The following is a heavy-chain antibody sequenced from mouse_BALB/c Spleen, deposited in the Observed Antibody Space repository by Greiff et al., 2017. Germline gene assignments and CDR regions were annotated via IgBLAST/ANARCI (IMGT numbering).Heavy chain of an antibody. CDR3: ARHMNYYAMDY. J-gene: IGHJ4*01. V-gene: IGHV5-6*01. CDR2: ISSGGSYT. Sequence: EVQGVESGGDLVKPGGSLKLSCAASGFTFSSYGMSWVRQTPDKRLEWVATISSGGSYTYYPDSVKGRFTISRDNAKNTLYLQMSSLKSEDTAMYYCARHMNYYAMDYWGQGTSVTVSS. D-gene: IGHD2-3*01. CDR1: GFTFSSYG.